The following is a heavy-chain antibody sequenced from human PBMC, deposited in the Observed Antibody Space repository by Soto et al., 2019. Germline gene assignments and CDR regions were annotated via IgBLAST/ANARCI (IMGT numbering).Heavy chain of an antibody. V-gene: IGHV3-23*01. Sequence: GGSLRLSCAASGFTFSDYYMSWIRQAPGKGLEWVSAISGSGGSTYYADSVKGRFTISRDNSKNTLYLQMNSLRAEDTAVYYCAKYYYGSGRYYYGMDVWGQGTTVTVSS. D-gene: IGHD3-10*01. CDR2: ISGSGGST. J-gene: IGHJ6*02. CDR1: GFTFSDYY. CDR3: AKYYYGSGRYYYGMDV.